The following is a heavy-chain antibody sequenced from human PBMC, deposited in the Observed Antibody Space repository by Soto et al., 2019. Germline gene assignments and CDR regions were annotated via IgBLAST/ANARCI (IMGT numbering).Heavy chain of an antibody. D-gene: IGHD3-10*01. Sequence: GGSLTLSCAADGLAVASNYMGWVGEAAGKGLEWVSIIYIGGNTYYADSVKGRFTISRDSAKNTLYLQMNSLRVEDTAVYYCVRVRIGGKRYGLAHYYYGMDVWGQGT. CDR2: IYIGGNT. CDR1: GLAVASNY. CDR3: VRVRIGGKRYGLAHYYYGMDV. V-gene: IGHV3-53*01. J-gene: IGHJ6*02.